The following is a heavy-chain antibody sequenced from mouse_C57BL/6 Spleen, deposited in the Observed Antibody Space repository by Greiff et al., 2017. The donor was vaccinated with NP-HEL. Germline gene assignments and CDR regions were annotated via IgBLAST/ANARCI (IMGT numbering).Heavy chain of an antibody. V-gene: IGHV1-9*01. Sequence: VQLQQSGAELMKPGASVKLSCKATGYTFTGYWIEWVKQRPGHGLEWIGEILTGSGSTNYNEKFKGKATFTADTSSNTAYMQLSSLTTEDSAIYYCARREHSYYYGSSGYFDVWGTGTTVTVSS. D-gene: IGHD1-1*01. CDR1: GYTFTGYW. J-gene: IGHJ1*03. CDR3: ARREHSYYYGSSGYFDV. CDR2: ILTGSGST.